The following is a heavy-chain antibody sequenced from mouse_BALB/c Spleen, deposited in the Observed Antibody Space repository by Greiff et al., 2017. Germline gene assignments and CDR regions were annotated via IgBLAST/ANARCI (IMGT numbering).Heavy chain of an antibody. CDR3: ARNYHYGSSPWFAY. CDR2: IWSGGST. CDR1: GFSLTSYG. D-gene: IGHD1-1*01. Sequence: VKLMESGPGLVQPSQSLSITCTVSGFSLTSYGVHWVRQSPGKGLEWLGVIWSGGSTDYNAAFISRLSISKDNSKSQVFFKMNSLQANDTAIYYCARNYHYGSSPWFAYWGQGTLVTVSA. J-gene: IGHJ3*01. V-gene: IGHV2-2*02.